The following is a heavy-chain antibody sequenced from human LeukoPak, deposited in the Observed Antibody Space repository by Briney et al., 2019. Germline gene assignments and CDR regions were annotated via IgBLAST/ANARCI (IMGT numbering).Heavy chain of an antibody. D-gene: IGHD2-2*01. CDR3: ARNGYQLLWRYYFDY. Sequence: PGRSLRLSCAASGFTFSSYAMHWVRQAPGKGLEWVAVISYDGSNKYYADSVKGRFTISRDNFKNTLYLQMNSLRAEDTAVYYCARNGYQLLWRYYFDYWGQGTLVTVSS. CDR2: ISYDGSNK. V-gene: IGHV3-30-3*01. J-gene: IGHJ4*02. CDR1: GFTFSSYA.